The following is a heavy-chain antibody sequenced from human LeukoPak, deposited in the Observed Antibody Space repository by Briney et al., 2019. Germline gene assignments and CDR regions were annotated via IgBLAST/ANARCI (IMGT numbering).Heavy chain of an antibody. V-gene: IGHV1-69*04. Sequence: SVKVSCKASGGTFSSYAISWVRQAPGQGLEWMGRIIPILGIANYAQKFQGRVTITADKSTSTAYMELSSLRSEDTAVYYCATAGHGANFDYWGQGTLVTVSS. D-gene: IGHD3-16*01. CDR1: GGTFSSYA. CDR2: IIPILGIA. J-gene: IGHJ4*02. CDR3: ATAGHGANFDY.